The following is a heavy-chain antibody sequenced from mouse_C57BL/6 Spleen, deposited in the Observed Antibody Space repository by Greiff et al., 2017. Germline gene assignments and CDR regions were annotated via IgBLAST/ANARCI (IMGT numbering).Heavy chain of an antibody. CDR2: IYPSDSET. CDR3: ARSGAYDYDDLLYAMDY. CDR1: GYTFTSYW. Sequence: QVHVKQPGAELVRPGSSVKLSCKASGYTFTSYWMDWVKQRPGQGLEWIGNIYPSDSETHYNQKFKDKATLTVDKSSSTAYMQLSSLTSEDSAVYYCARSGAYDYDDLLYAMDYWGQGTSVTVSS. J-gene: IGHJ4*01. V-gene: IGHV1-61*01. D-gene: IGHD2-4*01.